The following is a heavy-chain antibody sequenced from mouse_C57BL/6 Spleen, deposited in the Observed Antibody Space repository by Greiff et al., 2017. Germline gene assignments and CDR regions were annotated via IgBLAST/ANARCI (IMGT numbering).Heavy chain of an antibody. Sequence: QVHVKQSGAELVKPGASVKISCKASGYAFSSYWMNWVKQRPGKGLEWIGQIYPGDGDTNYNGKFKGKATLTADKSSSTAYMQLSSLTSEDSAVYFCARSYYGSSYGWYFDVWGTGTTVTVSS. J-gene: IGHJ1*03. D-gene: IGHD1-1*01. V-gene: IGHV1-80*01. CDR1: GYAFSSYW. CDR2: IYPGDGDT. CDR3: ARSYYGSSYGWYFDV.